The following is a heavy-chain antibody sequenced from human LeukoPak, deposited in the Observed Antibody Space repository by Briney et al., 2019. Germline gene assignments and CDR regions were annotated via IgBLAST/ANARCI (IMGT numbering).Heavy chain of an antibody. V-gene: IGHV3-23*01. CDR3: AKHYGDYFLDF. J-gene: IGHJ4*02. CDR1: GFTFSNSA. Sequence: GGSLRLSCAASGFTFSNSAMSWVRQSPGKGLEWVSFISGYSVTTYYADSVQGRFTVSRDISKKTLYLQMHSLRDEDTAIYYCAKHYGDYFLDFWGQGTLVTVSS. D-gene: IGHD4-17*01. CDR2: ISGYSVTT.